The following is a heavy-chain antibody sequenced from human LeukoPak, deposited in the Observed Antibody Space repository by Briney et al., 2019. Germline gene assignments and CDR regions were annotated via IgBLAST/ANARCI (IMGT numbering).Heavy chain of an antibody. CDR1: GYTFTSYG. Sequence: ASVKVSCKASGYTFTSYGISWVRQAPGQGLELMGLISAYNGNTNYAQKLQGRVTMTTDTSTSTAYMELRSLRSDDTAVYYCARVRRGNPIDYWGQGTLVTVSS. CDR2: ISAYNGNT. J-gene: IGHJ4*02. CDR3: ARVRRGNPIDY. V-gene: IGHV1-18*01. D-gene: IGHD4-23*01.